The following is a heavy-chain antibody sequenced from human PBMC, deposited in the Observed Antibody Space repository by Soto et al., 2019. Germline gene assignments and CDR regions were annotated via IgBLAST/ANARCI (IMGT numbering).Heavy chain of an antibody. CDR2: IYYTWSA. Sequence: SSETLSLTCTVSGGSIRSGGYYWSWIRQHPGKGLEWIGYIYYTWSAYYDPSLKSRLTISVDTSNNQFSLKLSSVTAEDTAVYYCAREAYYYDSSGYFSKYFDSWGQGTLVTVSS. V-gene: IGHV4-31*03. CDR3: AREAYYYDSSGYFSKYFDS. D-gene: IGHD3-22*01. J-gene: IGHJ4*02. CDR1: GGSIRSGGYY.